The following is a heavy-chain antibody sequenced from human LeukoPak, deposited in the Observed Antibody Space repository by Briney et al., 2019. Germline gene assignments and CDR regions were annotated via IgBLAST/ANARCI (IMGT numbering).Heavy chain of an antibody. CDR1: GGSFSGYY. Sequence: SETLSLTCAVYGGSFSGYYWSWIRQPPGKGLEWIGSIYYSGSTYYNPSLKSRVTISVDTSKNRFSLKLSSVTAADTAVYYCARPMRIRRSGLDPWGQGTLVTVSS. D-gene: IGHD1-26*01. J-gene: IGHJ5*02. CDR2: IYYSGST. CDR3: ARPMRIRRSGLDP. V-gene: IGHV4-34*01.